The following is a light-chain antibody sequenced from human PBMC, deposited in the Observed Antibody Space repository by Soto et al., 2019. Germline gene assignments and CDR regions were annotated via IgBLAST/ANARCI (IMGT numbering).Light chain of an antibody. CDR1: QSVSRN. CDR2: DAS. CDR3: QQYNNWYT. V-gene: IGKV3-15*01. J-gene: IGKJ2*01. Sequence: EIVMTQSPATLSVSPGERATLSCRASQSVSRNVAWYPQKPGQAPRLLILDASTRAAGIPGRFSASGSGREFTLPISSLQSEDFAVYYCQQYNNWYTFGQGTKLEI.